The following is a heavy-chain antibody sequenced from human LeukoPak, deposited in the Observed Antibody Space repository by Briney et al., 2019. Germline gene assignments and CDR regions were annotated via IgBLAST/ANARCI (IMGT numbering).Heavy chain of an antibody. CDR2: IYYSGST. CDR1: GGSISSGDYY. Sequence: SSETLSLTCTVSGGSISSGDYYWSWIRQPPGKGLEWIGYIYYSGSTYYNPSLKSRVTMSVDTSKNQFSLKLSSVTAADTAVYYCARDLLWFGELLGGFWFDPWGQGTLVTVSS. D-gene: IGHD3-10*01. CDR3: ARDLLWFGELLGGFWFDP. J-gene: IGHJ5*02. V-gene: IGHV4-61*08.